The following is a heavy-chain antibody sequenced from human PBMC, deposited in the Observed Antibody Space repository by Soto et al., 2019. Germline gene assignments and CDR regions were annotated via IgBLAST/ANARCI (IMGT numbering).Heavy chain of an antibody. CDR2: IYYSGST. D-gene: IGHD2-15*01. J-gene: IGHJ4*02. V-gene: IGHV4-39*07. CDR3: AFQPIDCSGGSCYLNFDY. CDR1: GGSVSSSSYY. Sequence: PSDTLSLTCTVSGGSVSSSSYYWGWVRQPPGKGLEWIGSIYYSGSTYYNPSLESRVTISVDTSKNQFSLKLSSVTAADTAVYYCAFQPIDCSGGSCYLNFDYWGQGTLVTVSS.